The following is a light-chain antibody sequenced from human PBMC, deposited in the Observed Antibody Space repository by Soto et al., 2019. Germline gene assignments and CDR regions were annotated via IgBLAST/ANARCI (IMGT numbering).Light chain of an antibody. J-gene: IGLJ2*01. Sequence: SYELTQPPSGSVSPGQRASINCSGDKLGDKYACWYQQKPGQSPVLVIYQDTKRPSGIPERFSGSNSGNTATLTISGTQALDEADYYCQARDSSIVVFGGGTKVTVL. CDR3: QARDSSIVV. CDR1: KLGDKY. V-gene: IGLV3-1*01. CDR2: QDT.